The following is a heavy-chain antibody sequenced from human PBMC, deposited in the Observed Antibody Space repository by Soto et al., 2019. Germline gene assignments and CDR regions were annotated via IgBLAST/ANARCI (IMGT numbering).Heavy chain of an antibody. J-gene: IGHJ6*02. D-gene: IGHD3-10*01. Sequence: GGSLRLSCAASGFTLSNYGLHWVRQAPGRGLEWVAVISYDGDNKYYADSVKGRFTISRDNSKNTLYLQMNSLRAEDTAVYYCAKDIALVRGVIIDLDVWGQGTTVTVSS. CDR3: AKDIALVRGVIIDLDV. CDR1: GFTLSNYG. V-gene: IGHV3-30*18. CDR2: ISYDGDNK.